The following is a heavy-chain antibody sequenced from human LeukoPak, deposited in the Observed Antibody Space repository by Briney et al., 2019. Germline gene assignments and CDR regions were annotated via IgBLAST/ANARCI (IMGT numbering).Heavy chain of an antibody. CDR3: ARDMGYRGYDLDNCFDP. Sequence: ASVKVSCKASGYTFSSYGISWVRPPPAQEVEGMGWISAYNGNTNYAQTLQGRVTMTTDTSTSTAYMELRSLRSDDTAVYYCARDMGYRGYDLDNCFDPWGQGTLVTVSS. J-gene: IGHJ5*02. D-gene: IGHD5-12*01. V-gene: IGHV1-18*01. CDR1: GYTFSSYG. CDR2: ISAYNGNT.